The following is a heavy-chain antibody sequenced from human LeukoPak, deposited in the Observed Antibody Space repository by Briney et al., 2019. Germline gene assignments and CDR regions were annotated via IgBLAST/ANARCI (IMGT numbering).Heavy chain of an antibody. Sequence: GGSLRLSCAASGFTFSTYAMSWVRQAPGKGLEWVSAISGSGGSTHYADSVKGRFTISRDNSKNTLYLQMNSLRAEDTAVYYCAKVLNYYGSGYFDYWGQGTLVTVSS. CDR2: ISGSGGST. CDR1: GFTFSTYA. CDR3: AKVLNYYGSGYFDY. J-gene: IGHJ4*02. D-gene: IGHD3-10*01. V-gene: IGHV3-23*01.